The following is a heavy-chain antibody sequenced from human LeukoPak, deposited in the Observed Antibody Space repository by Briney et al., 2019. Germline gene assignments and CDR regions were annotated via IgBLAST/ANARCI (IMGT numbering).Heavy chain of an antibody. D-gene: IGHD2-2*01. CDR2: INPNSGGT. V-gene: IGHV1-2*02. Sequence: ASVKVSCKASGYTFTGYYMHWVRQAPGQGLEWMGWINPNSGGTNYAQKFQGRVTMTRNTSISTAYMELSSLRSEDTAVYYCARAPGPLGYYYGMDVWGQGTTVTVSS. CDR1: GYTFTGYY. J-gene: IGHJ6*02. CDR3: ARAPGPLGYYYGMDV.